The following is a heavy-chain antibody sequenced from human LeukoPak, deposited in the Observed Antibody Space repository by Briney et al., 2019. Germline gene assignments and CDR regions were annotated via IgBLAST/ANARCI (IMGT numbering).Heavy chain of an antibody. CDR2: IYSGGST. D-gene: IGHD6-13*01. V-gene: IGHV3-66*01. CDR1: GFTVSSNY. J-gene: IGHJ6*02. Sequence: GGSLRLSCAASGFTVSSNYMSWVRQAPGKGLEWVSVIYSGGSTYYADSVKGRFTISRDNSKNTLYLQMNSLRAEDTAVYYCARAGSSWYHYYGMDVWGQGTTVTVSS. CDR3: ARAGSSWYHYYGMDV.